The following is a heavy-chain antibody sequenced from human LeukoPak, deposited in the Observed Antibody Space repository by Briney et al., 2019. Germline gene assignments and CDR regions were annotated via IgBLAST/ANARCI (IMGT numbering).Heavy chain of an antibody. CDR1: GFTFSSYW. Sequence: GGSLRLSCAASGFTFSSYWMNWVRQAPGKGLEWVANIKQDGSEIYYVDSVKGRFTISRDNAKNSLYLQMNSLRAEDTAVYYCHYGGNSAAFDIWAQGPIVTVSS. V-gene: IGHV3-7*01. CDR3: HYGGNSAAFDI. D-gene: IGHD4-23*01. CDR2: IKQDGSEI. J-gene: IGHJ3*02.